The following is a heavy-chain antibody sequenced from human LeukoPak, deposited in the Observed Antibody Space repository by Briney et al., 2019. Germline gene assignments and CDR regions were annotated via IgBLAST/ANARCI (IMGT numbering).Heavy chain of an antibody. CDR2: IYSGGST. CDR3: ARDHEYCSGGSCYYGMDV. CDR1: GFIVSANY. D-gene: IGHD2-15*01. Sequence: GGSLRLSCAASGFIVSANYMSWVRQAPGKGLEWVSVIYSGGSTYYADSVKGRFTISRDSSKNTLYLQMNSLRAGDTAVYYCARDHEYCSGGSCYYGMDVWGQGTTVTVSS. J-gene: IGHJ6*02. V-gene: IGHV3-53*01.